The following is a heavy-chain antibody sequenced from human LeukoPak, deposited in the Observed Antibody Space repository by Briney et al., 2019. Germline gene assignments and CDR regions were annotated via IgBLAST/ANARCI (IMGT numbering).Heavy chain of an antibody. Sequence: QSSQTLSLTCTVSGGSISSGGYYWSWIRQHPGKGLEWIGYIYYSGSTYYNPSLKSRVTISVDTSKNQFSLKLSSVTAADTAVYYCARVHYYDSSGYRGAYDYYYYMDVWGKGTTVTVSS. CDR1: GGSISSGGYY. V-gene: IGHV4-31*03. CDR3: ARVHYYDSSGYRGAYDYYYYMDV. D-gene: IGHD3-22*01. CDR2: IYYSGST. J-gene: IGHJ6*03.